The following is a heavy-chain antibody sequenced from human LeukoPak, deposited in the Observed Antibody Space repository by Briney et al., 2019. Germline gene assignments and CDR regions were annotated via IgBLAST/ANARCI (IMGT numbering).Heavy chain of an antibody. V-gene: IGHV4-38-2*02. D-gene: IGHD6-13*01. CDR3: ARVAAPRSSWYWRYYYYYMDV. J-gene: IGHJ6*03. CDR2: IYHSGST. Sequence: PSETLSLTCTVSGYSISSGYYWGWIRQPPGEGLEWIGSIYHSGSTYYNPSLKSRVTISVDTSRNQFSLKLSSVTAADTAVYYCARVAAPRSSWYWRYYYYYMDVWGKGTTVTVSS. CDR1: GYSISSGYY.